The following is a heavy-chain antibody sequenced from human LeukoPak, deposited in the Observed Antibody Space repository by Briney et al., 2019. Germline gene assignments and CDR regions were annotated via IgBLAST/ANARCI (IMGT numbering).Heavy chain of an antibody. V-gene: IGHV4-31*03. D-gene: IGHD6-6*01. Sequence: SQTLSLTCTVSGGSISSGGYYWSWIRQHPGQGLEWIGYIYYSGSTYYNPSLKSRVTISVDTSKNQFSLKLSSVTAADTAVYYCARGGVGFSSSSGLDYWGQGTLVTVSS. J-gene: IGHJ4*02. CDR1: GGSISSGGYY. CDR3: ARGGVGFSSSSGLDY. CDR2: IYYSGST.